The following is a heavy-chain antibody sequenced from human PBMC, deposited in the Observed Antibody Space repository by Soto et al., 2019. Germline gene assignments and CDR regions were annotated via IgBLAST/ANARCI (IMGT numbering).Heavy chain of an antibody. J-gene: IGHJ5*02. Sequence: SETLSLTCTVSGGSISSSSYYWGWIRQPPGKGLEGIGSIYYSGSTYYNPSLKSRVTISVDTSKNQFSLELSSVTAADTAVYYCARQQGTYYYGSGSPWFDPWGQGTMVTVSS. V-gene: IGHV4-39*01. CDR2: IYYSGST. D-gene: IGHD3-10*01. CDR3: ARQQGTYYYGSGSPWFDP. CDR1: GGSISSSSYY.